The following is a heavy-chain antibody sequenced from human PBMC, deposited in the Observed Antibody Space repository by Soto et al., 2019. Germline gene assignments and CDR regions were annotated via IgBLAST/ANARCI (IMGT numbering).Heavy chain of an antibody. J-gene: IGHJ3*02. D-gene: IGHD6-13*01. CDR3: ARGSWSGEASDI. CDR2: FFPMLAIT. V-gene: IGHV1-69*02. Sequence: QVQLVQSGAEVKKPGSSVKVSCKASGGPFNIYTIIWVRQAPGHGLEWMGRFFPMLAITNYAERFQGRVTLTADTATTAPYMVLSNGTSEDKGVCYCARGSWSGEASDIGGQ. CDR1: GGPFNIYT.